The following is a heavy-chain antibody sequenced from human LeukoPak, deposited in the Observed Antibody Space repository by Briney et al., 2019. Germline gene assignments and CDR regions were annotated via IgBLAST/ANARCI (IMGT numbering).Heavy chain of an antibody. Sequence: PSETLSLTCTVSGGSISSSSYYWGWVRQAPGKGLEWVAYIKSDGSDKNYVDSVKGRFTLSRDNAKNSLYLQMNSLRAEDTAVYYCGRAAGRCGGDCYSDESWGQGTLVTVSS. CDR3: GRAAGRCGGDCYSDES. V-gene: IGHV3-7*01. J-gene: IGHJ5*02. D-gene: IGHD2-21*02. CDR2: IKSDGSDK. CDR1: GGSISSSSYY.